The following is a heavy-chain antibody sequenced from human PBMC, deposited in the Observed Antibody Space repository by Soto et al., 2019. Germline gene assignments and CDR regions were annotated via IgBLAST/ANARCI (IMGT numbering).Heavy chain of an antibody. CDR3: ARQHSSARLHFDS. CDR1: GGSINNNHYY. J-gene: IGHJ4*02. CDR2: ISYSGTT. V-gene: IGHV4-39*01. D-gene: IGHD6-19*01. Sequence: PSETLSLTCTVSGGSINNNHYYWGWVRQPPGKGLEWIASISYSGTTYFNPSLKSRVVKSVDTSRNQFSLRLTSVTAADTAVYYCARQHSSARLHFDSWGPGTLVTVSS.